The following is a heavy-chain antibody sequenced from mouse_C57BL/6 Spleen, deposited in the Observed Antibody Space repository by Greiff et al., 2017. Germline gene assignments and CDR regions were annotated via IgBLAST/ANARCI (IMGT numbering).Heavy chain of an antibody. D-gene: IGHD1-1*01. CDR3: ARDYYYGSSPYWYFDV. V-gene: IGHV1-77*01. CDR2: IGPGSGST. Sequence: QVQLQQSGAELVKPGASVKISCKASGYTFTDYYINWVKQRPGQGLEWIGKIGPGSGSTYYNEKFKGKATLTADKSSITAYMQLSSLTSEDSAVYCCARDYYYGSSPYWYFDVWGTGTTVTVSS. CDR1: GYTFTDYY. J-gene: IGHJ1*03.